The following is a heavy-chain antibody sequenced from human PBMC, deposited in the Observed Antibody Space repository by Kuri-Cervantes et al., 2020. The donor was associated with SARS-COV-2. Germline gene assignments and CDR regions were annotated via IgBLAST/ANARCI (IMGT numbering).Heavy chain of an antibody. CDR2: IIPILGIA. Sequence: SVKVSCKASGGTFSSYAISWVRQAPGQGLEWMGGIIPILGIANYAQKFQGRVTMTEDTSTDTAYMELSSLRSEDTAVYYCATSPPIAAHNWFDPWGQGTLVTVSS. D-gene: IGHD6-6*01. CDR3: ATSPPIAAHNWFDP. V-gene: IGHV1-69*10. J-gene: IGHJ5*02. CDR1: GGTFSSYA.